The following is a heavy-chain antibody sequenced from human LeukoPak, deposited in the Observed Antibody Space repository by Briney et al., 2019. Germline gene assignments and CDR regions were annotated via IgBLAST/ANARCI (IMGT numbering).Heavy chain of an antibody. CDR2: ISGSGGST. Sequence: GGSVRLSCAASGVTFSSYAMSWVRQAPGKGLEWVLSISGSGGSTYYADSVKGRFTISRDNSKNTLYLQMNSLRAEDTAVYYCAKGYLVGATATYYFDYWGQGTLVTVSS. V-gene: IGHV3-23*01. CDR3: AKGYLVGATATYYFDY. CDR1: GVTFSSYA. D-gene: IGHD1-26*01. J-gene: IGHJ4*02.